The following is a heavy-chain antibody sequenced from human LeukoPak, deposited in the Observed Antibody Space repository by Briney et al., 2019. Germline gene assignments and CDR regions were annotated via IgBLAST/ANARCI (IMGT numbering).Heavy chain of an antibody. CDR1: GFTFSRYG. CDR3: AKDLRGNSGYDSVFDY. J-gene: IGHJ4*02. CDR2: ISYDGSNK. V-gene: IGHV3-30*18. D-gene: IGHD5-12*01. Sequence: GRSLRLSCAASGFTFSRYGMHWVRQAPGKGLEWVATISYDGSNKYFADSVKGRFTISRDNSKNTLYLQMNSLRVEDTAVYYCAKDLRGNSGYDSVFDYWGQGTLV.